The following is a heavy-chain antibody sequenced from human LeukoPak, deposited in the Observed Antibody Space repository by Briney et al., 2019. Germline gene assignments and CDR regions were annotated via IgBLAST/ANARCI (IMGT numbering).Heavy chain of an antibody. CDR1: GYTFTSYG. CDR3: ARDYYDSSGYYYDAFDI. J-gene: IGHJ3*02. CDR2: INTYNGNT. D-gene: IGHD3-22*01. Sequence: ASVKVSCKASGYTFTSYGISWVRQAPGPGLEWMGWINTYNGNTNYAQKLQGRVTMTTDTSTNTAYMELRSLRSDDTAVYYCARDYYDSSGYYYDAFDIWGQGTMVTVSS. V-gene: IGHV1-18*01.